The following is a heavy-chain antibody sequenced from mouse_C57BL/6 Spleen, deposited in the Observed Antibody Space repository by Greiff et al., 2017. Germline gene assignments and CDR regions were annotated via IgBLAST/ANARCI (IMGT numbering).Heavy chain of an antibody. CDR3: ACYGNGLDY. D-gene: IGHD2-1*01. CDR2: IDPSDSYT. Sequence: QVQLQQPGAELVRPGTSVKLSCKASGYTFTSYWMHWVKQRPGQGLEWIGVIDPSDSYTNYNQKFKGKATLTVDTSSSTAYMQLSSLTSEDSAVYYCACYGNGLDYWGQGTSVTVSS. CDR1: GYTFTSYW. J-gene: IGHJ4*01. V-gene: IGHV1-59*01.